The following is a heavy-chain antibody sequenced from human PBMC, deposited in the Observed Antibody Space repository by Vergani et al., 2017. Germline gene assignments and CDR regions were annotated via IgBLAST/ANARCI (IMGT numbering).Heavy chain of an antibody. CDR2: IHPADSDT. CDR1: GYSFTNYW. CDR3: ARLYGRDSSGSKYFDY. D-gene: IGHD3-22*01. J-gene: IGHJ4*02. V-gene: IGHV5-51*01. Sequence: EVQLVQSGAEVKKPGESLKISCQISGYSFTNYWIGWVRQMPGKGLEWMGIIHPADSDTRYSPSFQGQVTISVYKSISTAYLQRRSLRASDSAMYYCARLYGRDSSGSKYFDYWGQGTLVTVSS.